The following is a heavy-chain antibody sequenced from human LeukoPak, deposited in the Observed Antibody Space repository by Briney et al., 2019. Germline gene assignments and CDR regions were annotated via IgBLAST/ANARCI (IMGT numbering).Heavy chain of an antibody. CDR3: AKSKTYYYDSNGYYFVAS. Sequence: PGGSLRLSCAASGFTFSSYAMSWVRQAPGKGLEWVSVVSGSAGSTYYADSVKGRFTISRDNSKNTLYLQMNSLRAEDTAVYYCAKSKTYYYDSNGYYFVASWGQGTLLTVSS. D-gene: IGHD3-22*01. CDR1: GFTFSSYA. CDR2: VSGSAGST. J-gene: IGHJ5*02. V-gene: IGHV3-23*01.